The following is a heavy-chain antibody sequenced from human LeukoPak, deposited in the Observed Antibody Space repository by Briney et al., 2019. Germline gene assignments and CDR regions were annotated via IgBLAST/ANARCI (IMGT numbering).Heavy chain of an antibody. J-gene: IGHJ6*03. CDR2: ISGSGGTT. V-gene: IGHV3-23*01. CDR1: GFTFSSYV. CDR3: AKGLGSSTYYYMDV. Sequence: GGSLRLSCAASGFTFSSYVMTWVRQAPGKGLEWVSVISGSGGTTYYADSVKGRFTISRDNSKNTLYLQMNSLRADDTAVYYCAKGLGSSTYYYMDVWGKGTTDTVSS. D-gene: IGHD2-2*01.